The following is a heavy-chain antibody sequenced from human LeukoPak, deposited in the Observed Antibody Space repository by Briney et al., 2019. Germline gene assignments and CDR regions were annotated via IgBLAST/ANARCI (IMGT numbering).Heavy chain of an antibody. CDR1: GGSISSYY. V-gene: IGHV4-59*08. CDR3: ATTTVTTLVDAFDI. J-gene: IGHJ3*02. Sequence: PSETLSLTCTVSGGSISSYYWSWIRQPPGKGLEWIGYIYYSGSTNYNPPLKSRVTISVDTSKNQFSLKLSSVTAADTAVYYCATTTVTTLVDAFDIWGQGTMVTVSS. D-gene: IGHD4-11*01. CDR2: IYYSGST.